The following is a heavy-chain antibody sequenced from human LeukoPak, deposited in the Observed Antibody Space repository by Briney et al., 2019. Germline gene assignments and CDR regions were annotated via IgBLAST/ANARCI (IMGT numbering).Heavy chain of an antibody. V-gene: IGHV3-7*01. CDR1: GFTFSSYW. Sequence: GGSLRLSCAASGFTFSSYWMTWVRQAPGKGLEWVAYITQDGSEKYYVDSVKGRFTISRDNAENSLYLQMNSLRAEDTALYYCARGLLEWPDDYWGQGTLVTVSS. J-gene: IGHJ4*02. CDR3: ARGLLEWPDDY. D-gene: IGHD3-3*01. CDR2: ITQDGSEK.